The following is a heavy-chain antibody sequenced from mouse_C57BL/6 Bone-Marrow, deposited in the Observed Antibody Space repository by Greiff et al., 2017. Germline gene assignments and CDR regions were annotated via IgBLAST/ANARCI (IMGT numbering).Heavy chain of an antibody. CDR2: IYPGDGDT. J-gene: IGHJ2*01. V-gene: IGHV1-82*01. CDR1: GYAFSSSW. Sequence: VQLQQSGPELVKPGASVKISCKASGYAFSSSWMNWVKQRPGKGLEWIGRIYPGDGDTNYNGKFKGKATLTADKSSSTAYMQLSSRTSEDSAVYFCARHAGKGFDYWGQGTTLTVSS. CDR3: ARHAGKGFDY.